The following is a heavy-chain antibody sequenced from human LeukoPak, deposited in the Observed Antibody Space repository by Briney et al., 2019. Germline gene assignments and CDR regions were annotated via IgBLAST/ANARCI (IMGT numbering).Heavy chain of an antibody. CDR2: MSPDTGKI. CDR3: ARDSGYDYVWGSYHPSYFDY. Sequence: ASVKVSCKASGYSFTSYDINWVRQATGQGLEWMGWMSPDTGKIDFAQKFQGRVTITRNTSINTAYMELSSLRSEDTAVYYCARDSGYDYVWGSYHPSYFDYWGQGTLVTVSS. D-gene: IGHD3-16*02. CDR1: GYSFTSYD. V-gene: IGHV1-8*02. J-gene: IGHJ4*02.